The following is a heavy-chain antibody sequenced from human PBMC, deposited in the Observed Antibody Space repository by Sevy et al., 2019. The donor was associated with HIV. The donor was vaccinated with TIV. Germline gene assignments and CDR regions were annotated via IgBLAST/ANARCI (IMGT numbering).Heavy chain of an antibody. V-gene: IGHV4-39*02. CDR2: ICYTGST. D-gene: IGHD6-13*01. CDR3: ARISSRGLFNWIDP. CDR1: GGSISSSTYY. Sequence: SETLSLTCTVSGGSISSSTYYWGWIRQPPGKGLDYIGTICYTGSTYYNPSLKSRVTISVDTSKNNFSLKLTSVTAADTAVYYCARISSRGLFNWIDPWGQGTLVTVSS. J-gene: IGHJ5*02.